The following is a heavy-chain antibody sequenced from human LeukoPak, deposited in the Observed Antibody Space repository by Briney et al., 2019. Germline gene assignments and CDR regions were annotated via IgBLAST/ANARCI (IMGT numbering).Heavy chain of an antibody. CDR2: IYHSGTT. V-gene: IGHV4-30-2*01. Sequence: PSETLSLTRAVSGGSISSGGDSWSWIRQPPGKGLEWIGYIYHSGTTYYNPSLKSRVTISIGRSRNQFSLKLSSVTAADTAVYYCARNYWNDPYNWFDPWGQGTLVTVSS. CDR3: ARNYWNDPYNWFDP. CDR1: GGSISSGGDS. D-gene: IGHD1-1*01. J-gene: IGHJ5*02.